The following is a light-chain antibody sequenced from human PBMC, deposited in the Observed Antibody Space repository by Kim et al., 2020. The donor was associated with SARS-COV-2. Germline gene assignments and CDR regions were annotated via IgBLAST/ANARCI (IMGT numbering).Light chain of an antibody. Sequence: ATGETARLTCGGNSIGSKSVHWYQQKPGLAPVLVIYYDSDRPSGIPERFSGSNSGNTAILTISSVEAGDEADYYCQVWDTDNDHYVFATGTKVTVL. J-gene: IGLJ1*01. CDR2: YDS. CDR1: SIGSKS. V-gene: IGLV3-21*04. CDR3: QVWDTDNDHYV.